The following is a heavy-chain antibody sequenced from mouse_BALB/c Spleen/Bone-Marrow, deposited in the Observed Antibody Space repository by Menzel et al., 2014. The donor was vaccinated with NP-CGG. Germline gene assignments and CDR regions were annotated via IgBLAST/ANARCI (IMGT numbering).Heavy chain of an antibody. Sequence: EVKVEESGGGLVQPGGSLRLSCATSGFTFSDFYMEWVRQPPGKRLEWIAASRNKANDYTTEYSASVKGRFIVSRDTSQSSLYVQMNALRAENTAIYYCARDARRDAMDYWGQGTSVTVSS. CDR1: GFTFSDFY. CDR3: ARDARRDAMDY. CDR2: SRNKANDYTT. V-gene: IGHV7-1*02. J-gene: IGHJ4*01.